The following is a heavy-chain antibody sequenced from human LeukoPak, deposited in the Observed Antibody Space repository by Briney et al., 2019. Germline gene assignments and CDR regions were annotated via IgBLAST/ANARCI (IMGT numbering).Heavy chain of an antibody. V-gene: IGHV3-9*01. CDR3: AKDLRGRLRKSGPFDY. D-gene: IGHD6-25*01. CDR1: GFTFDDYA. Sequence: GRSLRLSCAASGFTFDDYAMHWVRQAPGKGLEWVSGISWNSGSIGYADSVKGRFTISRDNAKNSLYLQMNSLRAEDTALYYCAKDLRGRLRKSGPFDYWGQGTLVTVSS. J-gene: IGHJ4*02. CDR2: ISWNSGSI.